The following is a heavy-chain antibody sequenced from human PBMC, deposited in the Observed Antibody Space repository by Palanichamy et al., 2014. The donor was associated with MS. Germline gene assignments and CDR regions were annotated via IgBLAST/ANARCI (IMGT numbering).Heavy chain of an antibody. CDR1: GGTFTSYS. CDR3: ATSQYQMQYVAFDM. CDR2: IIPLFGTK. V-gene: IGHV1-69*01. D-gene: IGHD2-2*02. Sequence: QVQLVQSGAEVEKPGSSVKVSCKASGGTFTSYSFSWVRQAPGQGLEWMGGIIPLFGTKKYAQKFQGRVTIIADESTSTVYMELSSLRVVDTAVYYCATSQYQMQYVAFDMWGQGTMVTVSS. J-gene: IGHJ3*02.